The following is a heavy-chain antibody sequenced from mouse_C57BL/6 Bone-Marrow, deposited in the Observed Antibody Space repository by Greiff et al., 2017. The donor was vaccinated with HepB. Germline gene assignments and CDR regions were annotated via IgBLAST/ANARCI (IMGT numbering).Heavy chain of an antibody. CDR1: GYTFTSYW. CDR3: ARAEVYYGYDGCAMDY. D-gene: IGHD2-2*01. V-gene: IGHV1-69*01. CDR2: IDPSDSYT. Sequence: QVQLQQPGAELVMPGASVKLSCKASGYTFTSYWMHWVKQRPGQGLEWIGEIDPSDSYTNYNQKFKGKSTLTVDKSSSTAYMQLSSLTSEDSAVYYCARAEVYYGYDGCAMDYWGQGTSVTVSS. J-gene: IGHJ4*01.